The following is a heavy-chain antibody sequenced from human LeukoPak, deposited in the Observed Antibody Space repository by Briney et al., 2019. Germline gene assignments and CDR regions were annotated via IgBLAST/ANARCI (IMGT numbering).Heavy chain of an antibody. CDR1: GFTFSSYA. D-gene: IGHD3-10*01. V-gene: IGHV3-9*01. CDR2: ISWNSGTI. Sequence: GGSLRLSCAASGFTFSSYAMSWVRQAPGKGLEWVSGISWNSGTIDYADSVKGRFTISRDNAKNSLYLQMNSQRAEDTALYYCAKDNGGSGTSIDYWGQGTLVTVSS. J-gene: IGHJ4*02. CDR3: AKDNGGSGTSIDY.